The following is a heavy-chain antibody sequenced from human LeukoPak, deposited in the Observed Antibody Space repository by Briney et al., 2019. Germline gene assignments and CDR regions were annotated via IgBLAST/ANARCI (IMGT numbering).Heavy chain of an antibody. CDR2: MYYSGSN. D-gene: IGHD3-9*01. CDR3: ATPYFGKISCLDFFDV. V-gene: IGHV4-31*03. Sequence: SETLSLPCLLSGLSISSDNYYWDWIRQRPGKGLEWIRYMYYSGSNYYNPSLTSRAPISIDGPNNQFSLRLTSLTAADTAVCYCATPYFGKISCLDFFDVGGQGTTVSVSS. CDR1: GLSISSDNYY. J-gene: IGHJ3*01.